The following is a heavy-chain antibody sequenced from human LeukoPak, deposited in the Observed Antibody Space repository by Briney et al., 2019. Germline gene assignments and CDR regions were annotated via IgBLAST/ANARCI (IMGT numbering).Heavy chain of an antibody. Sequence: PGGSLGLSCAASGFTFSSYAMHWVRQAPGKGLEWVAVISYDGSNKYYADSVKGRFTISRDNSKNTLYLQMNSLRAEDTAVYYCASQTRIAVLFDYWGQGTLVTVSS. CDR2: ISYDGSNK. CDR3: ASQTRIAVLFDY. V-gene: IGHV3-30-3*01. J-gene: IGHJ4*02. D-gene: IGHD6-19*01. CDR1: GFTFSSYA.